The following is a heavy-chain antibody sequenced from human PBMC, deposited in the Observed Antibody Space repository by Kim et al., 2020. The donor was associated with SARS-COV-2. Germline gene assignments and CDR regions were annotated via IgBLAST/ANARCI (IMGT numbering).Heavy chain of an antibody. CDR3: ARDLFHTGFDY. Sequence: ASVKVSCKASGYIFTNFAIQWVRQAPGQRLEWMGWINAGTGNTKFSQQFQGRVTFTRDTSANIASMELSSLGSEDTAVYYCARDLFHTGFDYWGQGTLVAVSS. CDR1: GYIFTNFA. D-gene: IGHD2-8*02. V-gene: IGHV1-3*01. CDR2: INAGTGNT. J-gene: IGHJ4*02.